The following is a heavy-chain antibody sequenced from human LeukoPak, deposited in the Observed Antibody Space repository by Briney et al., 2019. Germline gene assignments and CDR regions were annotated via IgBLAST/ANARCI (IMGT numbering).Heavy chain of an antibody. CDR1: GGTFISYA. J-gene: IGHJ3*02. V-gene: IGHV1-69*13. CDR3: ARDRGIRYFDWLPVDAFDI. D-gene: IGHD3-9*01. Sequence: SVKVSCKASGGTFISYAISWVRQAPGQGLEWMGGIIPIFGTANYAQKFQGRVTITADESTSTAYMELSSLRSEDTAVYYCARDRGIRYFDWLPVDAFDIWGQGTMVTVSS. CDR2: IIPIFGTA.